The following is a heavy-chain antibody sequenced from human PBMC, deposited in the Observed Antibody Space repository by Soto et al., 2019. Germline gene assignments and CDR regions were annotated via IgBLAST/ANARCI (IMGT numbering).Heavy chain of an antibody. J-gene: IGHJ4*01. V-gene: IGHV4-30-4*01. CDR3: ASRYRY. D-gene: IGHD3-16*02. CDR2: IESSGTT. Sequence: QVHLQESGPGLVKPSQTLSLTCTVSGGSISSSDSYWSWIRQPPGRGLEWIGYIESSGTTYYNASLKSRLMISVDTSNNQFSLRLTSMTAADTAVYYCASRYRYWGQGILVTVSS. CDR1: GGSISSSDSY.